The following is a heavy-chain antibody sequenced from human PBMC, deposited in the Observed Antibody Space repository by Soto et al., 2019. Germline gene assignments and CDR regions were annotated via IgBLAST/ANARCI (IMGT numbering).Heavy chain of an antibody. CDR3: AKWDTVTTNAFDI. D-gene: IGHD4-17*01. CDR2: ISSSSSTI. CDR1: GFTFSIYT. Sequence: GGSLRLSCAASGFTFSIYTMNWVRQAPGKGLEWASYISSSSSTIYYADSVKGRFTISRDNAKNSLYLQMNSLRDEDTAVYYCAKWDTVTTNAFDIWGQGTMVTVSS. V-gene: IGHV3-48*02. J-gene: IGHJ3*02.